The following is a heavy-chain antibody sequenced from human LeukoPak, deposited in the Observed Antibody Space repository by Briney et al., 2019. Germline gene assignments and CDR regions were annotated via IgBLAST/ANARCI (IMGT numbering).Heavy chain of an antibody. D-gene: IGHD6-13*01. CDR1: GLSLSPYS. CDR3: ARGGQQLPQDY. J-gene: IGHJ4*02. Sequence: GGSLRLSCAASGLSLSPYSMNWVRQAPGKGLEWISYISGSGNTIHYADSVKGRFTISRDNAKNSLYLQMNSLRAEDTAVYYCARGGQQLPQDYWGQGTLVTVSS. CDR2: ISGSGNTI. V-gene: IGHV3-48*04.